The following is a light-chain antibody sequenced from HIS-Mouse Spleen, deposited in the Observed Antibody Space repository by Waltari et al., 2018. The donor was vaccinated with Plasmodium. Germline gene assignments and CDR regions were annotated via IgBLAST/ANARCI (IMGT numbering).Light chain of an antibody. CDR3: QQYNNWSFT. CDR2: GAS. V-gene: IGKV3-15*01. CDR1: PSVSSN. J-gene: IGKJ3*01. Sequence: EIVMPQSPATLSVSPGERDTLSCRASPSVSSNLAWYQQKPGQSPRLLIYGASTRATGIPARFSGSGSGTEFTLTISSLQSEDFAVYYCQQYNNWSFTFGPGTKVDIK.